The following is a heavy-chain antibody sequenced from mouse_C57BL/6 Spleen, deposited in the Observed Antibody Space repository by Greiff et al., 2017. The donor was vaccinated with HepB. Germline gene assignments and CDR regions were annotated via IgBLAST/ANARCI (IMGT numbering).Heavy chain of an antibody. D-gene: IGHD2-4*01. CDR2: IHPSDSDT. Sequence: QVQLQQPGAELVKPGASVKVSCKASGYTFTSYWMHWVKQRPGQGLEWIGRIHPSDSDTNYNQKFKGKATLTVDKSSSTAYMHLSSLTSDDSAVYYCAPIYYDYETGFAYWGQGTLVTVSA. CDR1: GYTFTSYW. CDR3: APIYYDYETGFAY. V-gene: IGHV1-74*01. J-gene: IGHJ3*01.